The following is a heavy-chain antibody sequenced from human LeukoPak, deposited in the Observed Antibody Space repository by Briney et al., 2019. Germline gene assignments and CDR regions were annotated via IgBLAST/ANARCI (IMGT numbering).Heavy chain of an antibody. V-gene: IGHV1-2*02. D-gene: IGHD3-10*01. CDR3: ARCAGGSGENWFDP. CDR1: GYTFTGYY. CDR2: INPNSGGT. J-gene: IGHJ5*02. Sequence: ASVKVSCKASGYTFTGYYMHWVRQAPGQGLEWMGWINPNSGGTNYAQKFQGRVTMTRDTSISTAYMEPSRLRSDDTAVYYCARCAGGSGENWFDPWGQGTLVTVSS.